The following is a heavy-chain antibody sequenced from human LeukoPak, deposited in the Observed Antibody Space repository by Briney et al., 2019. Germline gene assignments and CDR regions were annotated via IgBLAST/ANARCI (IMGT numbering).Heavy chain of an antibody. CDR1: GGSISSYS. CDR3: AKSVDGGNSPFDY. Sequence: RPSETLSLTCSVSGGSISSYSWSWGRQPPGKGVEWGGYIYYSGTTHYNPSLKRRVTMSVDASKNQFSLKLSSVTAVDTAIYYCAKSVDGGNSPFDYWGQGTLVTVSS. V-gene: IGHV4-59*04. J-gene: IGHJ4*02. CDR2: IYYSGTT. D-gene: IGHD4-23*01.